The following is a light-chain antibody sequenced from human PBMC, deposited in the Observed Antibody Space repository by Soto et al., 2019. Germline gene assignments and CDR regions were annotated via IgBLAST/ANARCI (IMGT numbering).Light chain of an antibody. J-gene: IGLJ1*01. CDR3: SSFAGNNDYV. CDR2: EVS. V-gene: IGLV2-8*01. CDR1: SSDVGGYNF. Sequence: SALTQPPSASGSPGQSVTISCTGTSSDVGGYNFVSWYQQHPGKAPKLMISEVSKRPSGVPDRFSGSKSGNTASLTVSGLQAEDEADYYCSSFAGNNDYVFGTGTKLTVL.